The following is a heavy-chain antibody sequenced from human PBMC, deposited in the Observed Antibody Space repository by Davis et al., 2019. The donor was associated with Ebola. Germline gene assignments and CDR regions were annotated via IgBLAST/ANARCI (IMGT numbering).Heavy chain of an antibody. CDR2: INHSGST. V-gene: IGHV4-34*01. J-gene: IGHJ4*02. CDR3: ASTTTVTTDEYYFDY. D-gene: IGHD4-17*01. CDR1: GGSFSGYY. Sequence: PSETLSLTCAVYGGSFSGYYWSWIRQPPGKGLEWIGEINHSGSTYYNPSLKSRVTISVDTSKNQFSLKLSSVTAADTAVYYCASTTTVTTDEYYFDYWGQGTLVTVSS.